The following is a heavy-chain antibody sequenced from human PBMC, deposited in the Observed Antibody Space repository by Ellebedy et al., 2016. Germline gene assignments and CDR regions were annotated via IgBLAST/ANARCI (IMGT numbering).Heavy chain of an antibody. J-gene: IGHJ4*02. V-gene: IGHV4-4*09. Sequence: SETLSLXXTVSGGSMNNDCWSWIRQPPGKGLEWIGYIYHFGHSGSTYYKPSLKSRATISVDTSKNQFSLKLSSVTAADTAMYYCARVATGDWGQGTLVTVAS. CDR2: IYHFGHSGST. CDR1: GGSMNNDC. CDR3: ARVATGD. D-gene: IGHD5-12*01.